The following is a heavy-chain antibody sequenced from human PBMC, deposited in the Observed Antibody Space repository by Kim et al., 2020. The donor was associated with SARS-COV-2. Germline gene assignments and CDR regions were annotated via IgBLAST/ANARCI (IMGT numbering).Heavy chain of an antibody. J-gene: IGHJ4*02. V-gene: IGHV1-2*04. CDR1: GYTFTGYY. CDR2: INPNSGGT. D-gene: IGHD6-6*01. Sequence: ASVKVSCKASGYTFTGYYMHWVRQAPGQGLEWMGWINPNSGGTNYAQKFQGWVTMTRDTSISTAYMELSRLRSDDTAVYYCARGEDIFRSIAARHFDYWGQGTLVTVSS. CDR3: ARGEDIFRSIAARHFDY.